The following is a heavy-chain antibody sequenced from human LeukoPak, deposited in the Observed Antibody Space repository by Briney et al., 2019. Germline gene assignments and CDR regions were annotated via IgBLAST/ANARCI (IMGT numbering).Heavy chain of an antibody. V-gene: IGHV5-51*01. Sequence: YSPSFQGQVTISADKSISTAYLQWSSLKASDTAMYYCARWGGSYYRVAADGAFDIWGQGTMVTVSS. CDR3: ARWGGSYYRVAADGAFDI. D-gene: IGHD1-26*01. J-gene: IGHJ3*02.